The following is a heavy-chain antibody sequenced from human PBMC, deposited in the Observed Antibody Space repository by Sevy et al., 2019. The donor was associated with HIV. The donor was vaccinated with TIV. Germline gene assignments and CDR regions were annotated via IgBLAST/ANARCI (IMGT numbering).Heavy chain of an antibody. CDR3: AKDPGIAVAGTRRFADY. CDR1: GFTFSSYA. V-gene: IGHV3-23*01. Sequence: GGSLRLSCAASGFTFSSYAMSWVRQAPGKGLEWVSAISGSGGSTYYAGSVKGRFTISRDNSKNTVYLQMNSLRAEDTAVYYCAKDPGIAVAGTRRFADYWGQGTLVTVSS. CDR2: ISGSGGST. J-gene: IGHJ4*02. D-gene: IGHD6-19*01.